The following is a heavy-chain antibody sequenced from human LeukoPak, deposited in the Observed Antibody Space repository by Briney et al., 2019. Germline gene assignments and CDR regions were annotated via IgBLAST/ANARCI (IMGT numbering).Heavy chain of an antibody. CDR2: LSSSSSNI. D-gene: IGHD4-17*01. V-gene: IGHV3-48*02. J-gene: IGHJ4*02. Sequence: PGGSLRLSCAASGFTFSSYNMNWVRQAPGKGREWVSYLSSSSSNIQYADSVKGRFTISRDNAKNSLYLQMNSLRDEDTAVYYCARSGDYGDYTGYWGQGTLVTVSS. CDR1: GFTFSSYN. CDR3: ARSGDYGDYTGY.